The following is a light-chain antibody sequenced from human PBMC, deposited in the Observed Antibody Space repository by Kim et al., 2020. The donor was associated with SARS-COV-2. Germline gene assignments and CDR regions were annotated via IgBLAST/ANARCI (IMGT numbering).Light chain of an antibody. Sequence: QSITVSCTGTSSDSGAYNYVSWYQQHPGKAPKLMIYDVTYRPSGVSNRFSGSKSGNTASLTISGLQTDDEADYYCTSYTNSGAFVLFGGGTQLTVL. CDR2: DVT. J-gene: IGLJ2*01. CDR1: SSDSGAYNY. CDR3: TSYTNSGAFVL. V-gene: IGLV2-14*03.